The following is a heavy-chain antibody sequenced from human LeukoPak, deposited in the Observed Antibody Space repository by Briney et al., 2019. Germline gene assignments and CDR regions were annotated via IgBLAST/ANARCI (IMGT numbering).Heavy chain of an antibody. CDR1: GGTFSSYA. V-gene: IGHV1-69*05. Sequence: ASVTVSCKASGGTFSSYAISWVRQAPGQGLEWMGGIILIFGTANYAQKFQGRVTITTDESTSTAYMELSSLRSEDTAVYYCARTTAVLNYYYYYMDVWGKGTTVTVSS. J-gene: IGHJ6*03. D-gene: IGHD2-2*01. CDR3: ARTTAVLNYYYYYMDV. CDR2: IILIFGTA.